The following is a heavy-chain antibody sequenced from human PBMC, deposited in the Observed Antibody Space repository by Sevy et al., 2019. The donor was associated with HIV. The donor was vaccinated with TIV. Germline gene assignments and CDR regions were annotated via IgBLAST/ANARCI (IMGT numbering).Heavy chain of an antibody. CDR2: INHSGST. CDR3: ARVGLGIVVVPAAIGAGGPNWFDP. J-gene: IGHJ5*02. V-gene: IGHV4-34*01. CDR1: GGSFSGYY. Sequence: SETLSLTCAVYGGSFSGYYWSWIRQPPGKGLEWIGEINHSGSTNYNPSLKGRVTISVDTSKNQFSLKLSSVTAADTAVYYCARVGLGIVVVPAAIGAGGPNWFDPWGQGTLVTVSS. D-gene: IGHD2-2*03.